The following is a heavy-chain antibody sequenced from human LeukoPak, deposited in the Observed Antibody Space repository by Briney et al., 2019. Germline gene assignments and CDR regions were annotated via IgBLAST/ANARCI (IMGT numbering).Heavy chain of an antibody. CDR2: IYYSGST. J-gene: IGHJ2*01. D-gene: IGHD3-3*01. CDR1: GGSISSSSYY. Sequence: SETLSLTCTVSGGSISSSSYYWGWIRQPPGKGLEWIGSIYYSGSTYYNPSLKSRVTISVDTSKNQFSLKLSSVTAADTAVYYCARPVFGVVSHDWYFDLWGRGTLVTVSS. CDR3: ARPVFGVVSHDWYFDL. V-gene: IGHV4-39*07.